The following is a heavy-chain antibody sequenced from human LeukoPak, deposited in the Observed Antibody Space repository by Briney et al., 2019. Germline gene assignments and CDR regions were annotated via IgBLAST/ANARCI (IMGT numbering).Heavy chain of an antibody. V-gene: IGHV1-24*01. CDR1: GYTLTELF. CDR3: ATDIYPPRWTMLLPLAY. D-gene: IGHD4/OR15-4a*01. Sequence: ASVKVSCKVSGYTLTELFMHWVRQAPGKGLEWMGGFDPEDGETIYAQKFQGRVTMTEDTSTDTAYMELSSLRSEDTAVYYCATDIYPPRWTMLLPLAYWGQGTLVTVSS. CDR2: FDPEDGET. J-gene: IGHJ4*02.